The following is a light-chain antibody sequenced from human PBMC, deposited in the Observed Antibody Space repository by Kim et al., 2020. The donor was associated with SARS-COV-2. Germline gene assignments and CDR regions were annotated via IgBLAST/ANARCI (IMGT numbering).Light chain of an antibody. Sequence: EPASSSCRVSQSLLYSDGNIYLDWYLQKPGQSPQLLIYLGSIRASGVPDRFSGSGSDTDFTLKISRVEPEDVGVYYCMQGTQSLSFGGGTKVDIK. V-gene: IGKV2-28*01. CDR2: LGS. CDR3: MQGTQSLS. J-gene: IGKJ4*01. CDR1: QSLLYSDGNIY.